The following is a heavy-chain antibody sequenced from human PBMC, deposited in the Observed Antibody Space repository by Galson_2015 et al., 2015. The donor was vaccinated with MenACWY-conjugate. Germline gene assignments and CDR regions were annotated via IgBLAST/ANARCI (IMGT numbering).Heavy chain of an antibody. D-gene: IGHD3-3*01. CDR2: ISSGSSTI. J-gene: IGHJ4*02. CDR3: ARVPLIGVVATGF. Sequence: SLRLSCAASGFTFSSYRMNWVRQAPGTGLEWVSYISSGSSTIYYADSVKGRFIISRDNATNSLYLQMNSLSAEDTAVYYCARVPLIGVVATGFWGQGTLVTVSS. CDR1: GFTFSSYR. V-gene: IGHV3-48*04.